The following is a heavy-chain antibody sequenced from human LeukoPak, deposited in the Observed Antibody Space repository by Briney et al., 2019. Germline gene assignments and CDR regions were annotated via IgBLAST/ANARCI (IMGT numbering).Heavy chain of an antibody. CDR1: GGSITNYY. Sequence: PSETLSLTCTVSGGSITNYYWSWIRQPPGKGLEWIGYIYYSGTTNYNPSLKSRVTLSVDTSKNQFSLKVNSVTAADTAVYYCVRSKRGTYGWFDPWGQGTLVTVSS. CDR2: IYYSGTT. J-gene: IGHJ5*02. CDR3: VRSKRGTYGWFDP. V-gene: IGHV4-59*01. D-gene: IGHD4-17*01.